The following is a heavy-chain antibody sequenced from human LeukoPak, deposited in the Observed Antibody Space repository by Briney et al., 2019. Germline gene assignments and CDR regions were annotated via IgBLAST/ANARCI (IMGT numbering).Heavy chain of an antibody. J-gene: IGHJ4*02. Sequence: GGSLRLSCAASGFSVSSNFMSWVRQAPGRGLEWGSVIYAGGTTHYIDSVKGRFTISRDNSNTTVFLQMNSLRGDDTAVYYCVREWANQRQRRDDWGQGTLVTVSS. CDR1: GFSVSSNF. CDR2: IYAGGTT. V-gene: IGHV3-53*01. CDR3: VREWANQRQRRDD. D-gene: IGHD1-14*01.